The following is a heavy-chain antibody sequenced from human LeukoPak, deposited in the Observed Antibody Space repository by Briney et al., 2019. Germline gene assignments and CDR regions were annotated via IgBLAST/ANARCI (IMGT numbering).Heavy chain of an antibody. J-gene: IGHJ6*03. V-gene: IGHV1-69*05. CDR3: ALGASRYYYYMDV. CDR1: EGTFSSYA. Sequence: SVKVSCTASEGTFSSYAISWVRQAPGQGLEWMGRTIPIFGTANYSKKYQGRVTITTDESTSTAYMELSSLRSEDTAVYYCALGASRYYYYMDVWGKGTTVTVSS. CDR2: TIPIFGTA.